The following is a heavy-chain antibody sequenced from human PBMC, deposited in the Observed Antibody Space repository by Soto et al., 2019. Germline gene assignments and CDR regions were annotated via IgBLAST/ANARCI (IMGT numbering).Heavy chain of an antibody. CDR3: AKARDQQWVRLPFDY. CDR2: FSATSENT. D-gene: IGHD6-19*01. V-gene: IGHV3-23*01. J-gene: IGHJ4*02. CDR1: GFFFSSYT. Sequence: EVQLLESGGGLVQPGGSLRLSCVGSGFFFSSYTMTWVRQAPGKGLEWVSSFSATSENTYYADSVRGRFTISRDNSKNTLFLQMHSLTAEATAMYYCAKARDQQWVRLPFDYWGQGILVIVSS.